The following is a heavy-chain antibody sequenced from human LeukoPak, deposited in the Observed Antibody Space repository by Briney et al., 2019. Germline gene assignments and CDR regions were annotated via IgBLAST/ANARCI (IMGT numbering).Heavy chain of an antibody. V-gene: IGHV3-74*03. CDR1: GFTFGSYE. Sequence: GGSLRLSCVASGFTFGSYEMNWVRHAPGKGLVWVSRINGEGSETMYADSVKGRFTISRDNAKNTLYLQMNSLRAEDTAVYYCARVRMGDDFNPFDYWGQGTLVTVSS. CDR3: ARVRMGDDFNPFDY. D-gene: IGHD3-16*01. CDR2: INGEGSET. J-gene: IGHJ4*02.